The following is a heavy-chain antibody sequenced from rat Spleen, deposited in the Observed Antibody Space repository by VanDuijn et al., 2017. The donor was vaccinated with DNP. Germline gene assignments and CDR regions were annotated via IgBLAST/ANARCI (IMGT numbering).Heavy chain of an antibody. J-gene: IGHJ2*01. CDR1: GYSIPSNY. D-gene: IGHD1-4*01. CDR2: ISYSGST. CDR3: ARWTRYFDY. Sequence: VQLQESGPGLVKPSQSLSLTCSVSGYSIPSNYWGWIRKFPGNKMEYIGHISYSGSTNYNPLLKSRISISRDTSKNQFFLQLSSLTTEDTATYYCARWTRYFDYWGQGVMVTVSS. V-gene: IGHV3-1*01.